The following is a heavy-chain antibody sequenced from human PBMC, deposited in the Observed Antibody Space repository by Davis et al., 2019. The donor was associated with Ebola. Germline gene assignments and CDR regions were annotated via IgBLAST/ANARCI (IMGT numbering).Heavy chain of an antibody. Sequence: SVKVSCKASGGTFSSYAISWVRQAPGQGLDWMGGITPVFGIPKYAQKFQGRVTITADESTSTAYMELSSLRSEDTAVYYCARDRYSDGSGYFFEQSHWGQGTLVTVSS. J-gene: IGHJ4*02. CDR2: ITPVFGIP. CDR1: GGTFSSYA. V-gene: IGHV1-69*13. CDR3: ARDRYSDGSGYFFEQSH. D-gene: IGHD3-22*01.